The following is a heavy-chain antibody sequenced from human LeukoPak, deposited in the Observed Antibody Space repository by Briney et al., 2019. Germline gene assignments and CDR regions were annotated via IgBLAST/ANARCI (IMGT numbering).Heavy chain of an antibody. J-gene: IGHJ4*02. CDR2: VYTSGST. Sequence: PSETLSLTCTVSGGSISSGGYYWSWIRQPPGKGLEWIGYVYTSGSTNYNPSLRSRVTISVDTSKNQFSLKLSSVTAADTAVYYCARTLSHSYFDSWGQGTLVTVSS. V-gene: IGHV4-61*08. CDR1: GGSISSGGYY. CDR3: ARTLSHSYFDS.